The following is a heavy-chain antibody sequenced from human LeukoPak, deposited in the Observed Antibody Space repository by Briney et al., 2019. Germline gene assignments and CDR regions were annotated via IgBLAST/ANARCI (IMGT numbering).Heavy chain of an antibody. CDR1: GGSISSYY. V-gene: IGHV4-59*08. CDR2: IYYSGST. Sequence: SETLSLTCTVSGGSISSYYWSWIRQPPGKGLEWIGYIYYSGSTYYNPSLKSRVTISVDTSKNQFSLKLSSVTAADTAVYYCARQGLPYYFDYWGQGTLVTVSS. CDR3: ARQGLPYYFDY. D-gene: IGHD5-12*01. J-gene: IGHJ4*02.